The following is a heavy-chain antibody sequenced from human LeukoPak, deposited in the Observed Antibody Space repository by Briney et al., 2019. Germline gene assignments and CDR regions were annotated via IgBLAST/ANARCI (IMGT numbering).Heavy chain of an antibody. Sequence: PGGSLRLSCAASRFTFSSYAMNWVRQAPGKGLEWVSGISGSGGSTYYADSVKGRFTISRDNSKNTLYLQMNSLRAEDTAVYYCAKVRKVHDSSDYWDYWGQGTLVTVSS. CDR3: AKVRKVHDSSDYWDY. D-gene: IGHD3-22*01. CDR2: ISGSGGST. J-gene: IGHJ4*02. V-gene: IGHV3-23*01. CDR1: RFTFSSYA.